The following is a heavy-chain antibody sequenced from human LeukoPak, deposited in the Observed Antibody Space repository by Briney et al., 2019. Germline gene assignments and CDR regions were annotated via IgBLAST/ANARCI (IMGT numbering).Heavy chain of an antibody. D-gene: IGHD6-19*01. CDR1: GFTLSSHG. V-gene: IGHV3-33*01. J-gene: IGHJ3*02. Sequence: TGGSLRLSCAASGFTLSSHGMHWVRQAPGKGLEWVAVIWYDGSNKFYADSVRGRFTISRDNSKNTLYVQMNSLRAEDTAVYYCARGRGSGWYDAFDIWGQGTMVTVSS. CDR3: ARGRGSGWYDAFDI. CDR2: IWYDGSNK.